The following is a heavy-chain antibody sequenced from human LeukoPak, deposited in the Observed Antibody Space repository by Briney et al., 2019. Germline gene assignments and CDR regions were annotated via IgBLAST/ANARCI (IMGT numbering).Heavy chain of an antibody. J-gene: IGHJ4*02. CDR1: GGSISSYY. CDR3: AGSYGSGSYPVTLDY. D-gene: IGHD3-10*01. V-gene: IGHV4-59*08. CDR2: IYYSGST. Sequence: SETLSLTCTVSGGSISSYYWSWIRQPPGKGLEWIGYIYYSGSTNYNPSLKSRVTISVDTSKNQFSLKLSSVTAADTAVYYCAGSYGSGSYPVTLDYWGQGTLVTVSS.